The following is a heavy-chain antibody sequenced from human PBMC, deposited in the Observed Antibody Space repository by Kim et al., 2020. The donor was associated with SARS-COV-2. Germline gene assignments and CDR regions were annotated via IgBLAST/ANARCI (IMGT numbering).Heavy chain of an antibody. J-gene: IGHJ4*02. Sequence: GGSLRLSCAASGFTFSNAWMSWVRQAPGKVLEWVGRIKSKTDGGTTDYAAPVKGRFTISRDDSKNTLYLQMNSLKTEDTAVYYCTTDTYYYGSGSYYPYWGQGTLVTVSS. V-gene: IGHV3-15*01. CDR3: TTDTYYYGSGSYYPY. D-gene: IGHD3-10*01. CDR2: IKSKTDGGTT. CDR1: GFTFSNAW.